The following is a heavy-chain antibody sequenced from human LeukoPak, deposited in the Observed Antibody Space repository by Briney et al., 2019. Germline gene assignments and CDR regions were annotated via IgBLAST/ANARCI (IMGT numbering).Heavy chain of an antibody. V-gene: IGHV1-8*01. Sequence: ASVKVSCKASGYTFSSYDINWVRQAPGQGLEWMGWMNPNSGNAGFAQKFQGRVTMTRDTSITSAYMELSGLRFEDTAIYYCARGTPYCSSASCYNYWGQGTLVTVSS. CDR3: ARGTPYCSSASCYNY. CDR2: MNPNSGNA. J-gene: IGHJ4*02. D-gene: IGHD2-2*02. CDR1: GYTFSSYD.